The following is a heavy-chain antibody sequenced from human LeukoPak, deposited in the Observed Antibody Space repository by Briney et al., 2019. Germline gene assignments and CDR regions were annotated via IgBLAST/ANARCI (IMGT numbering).Heavy chain of an antibody. V-gene: IGHV3-30*18. Sequence: PGRSLRLSCAASGFTFSSYGMHWVRQAPGKGLEWVAVISYDGSNKYYADSVKGRFTISRDNSKNTLYLQMNSLRAEDTAVYYCAKSVRSGSYYDLFDYWGQGTLVTVSS. CDR1: GFTFSSYG. CDR2: ISYDGSNK. CDR3: AKSVRSGSYYDLFDY. D-gene: IGHD1-26*01. J-gene: IGHJ4*02.